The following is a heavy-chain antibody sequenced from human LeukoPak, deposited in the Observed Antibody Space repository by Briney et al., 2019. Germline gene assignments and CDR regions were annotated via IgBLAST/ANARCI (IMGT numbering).Heavy chain of an antibody. CDR2: IIHSGST. J-gene: IGHJ4*02. CDR3: ARDLARGRSGLDY. CDR1: GVSFSNYY. D-gene: IGHD3-3*01. Sequence: PSETLSLTCAVCGVSFSNYYWSWIRQPPGKGLEWIGEIIHSGSTNYNPSLKSRVTISVDTSKNHFSLKLSSVTAADTAMYYCARDLARGRSGLDYWGQGTLVTVSS. V-gene: IGHV4-34*12.